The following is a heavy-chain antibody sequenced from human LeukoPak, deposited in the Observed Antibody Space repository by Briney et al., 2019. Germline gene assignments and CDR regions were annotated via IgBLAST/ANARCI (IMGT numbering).Heavy chain of an antibody. J-gene: IGHJ4*02. V-gene: IGHV3-23*01. CDR1: GFTFSSYG. CDR3: AHAGGFWAQIDY. Sequence: GGSLRLSCAASGFTFSSYGMSWVRQAPGKGLEWVSAISGSGGSTYYADSVKGRFTISRDNSKNTLYLQMNSLRAEDTAVYYCAHAGGFWAQIDYWGQGTLVTVSS. CDR2: ISGSGGST. D-gene: IGHD3-3*01.